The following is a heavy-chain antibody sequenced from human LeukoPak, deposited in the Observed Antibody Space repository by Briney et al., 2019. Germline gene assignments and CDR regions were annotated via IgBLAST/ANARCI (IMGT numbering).Heavy chain of an antibody. Sequence: GGSLRLSCAASGFTFSSYAMSWVRQAPGKGLDWVSGLSGGGGSTYYADSVKGLFTISRDNSKNTLYLQMNSLRAEDTAVYYCARTGYCSSTSCSAGFDPWGQGTLVTVSS. CDR2: LSGGGGST. V-gene: IGHV3-23*01. D-gene: IGHD2-2*01. J-gene: IGHJ5*02. CDR3: ARTGYCSSTSCSAGFDP. CDR1: GFTFSSYA.